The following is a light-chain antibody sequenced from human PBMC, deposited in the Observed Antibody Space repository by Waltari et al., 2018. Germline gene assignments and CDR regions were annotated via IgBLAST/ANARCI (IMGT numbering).Light chain of an antibody. Sequence: IVLTQSPGTLSLSPGERATLSCRASQSVSRSLAWYQQKPGQAPKLLIDGAPTRATGIPDRFTGSGSGTDFSLTISSLEPEDFAIYFCQHYVRLPATFGQGTKVEIK. V-gene: IGKV3-20*01. CDR1: QSVSRS. CDR2: GAP. J-gene: IGKJ1*01. CDR3: QHYVRLPAT.